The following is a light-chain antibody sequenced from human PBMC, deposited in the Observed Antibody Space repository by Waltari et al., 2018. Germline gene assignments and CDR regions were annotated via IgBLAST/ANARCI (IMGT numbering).Light chain of an antibody. CDR1: SSDIGASNF. J-gene: IGLJ3*02. CDR3: SSYTISRTRV. V-gene: IGLV2-14*03. CDR2: DVS. Sequence: QSALTQPASVSGSPGQSIAISRPGTSSDIGASNFFSWYQQHPGKAPKLMIHDVSNRPAGVSNRFSGSKSGNTASLTISGLQTEDEADYYCSSYTISRTRVFGGGTKLTVL.